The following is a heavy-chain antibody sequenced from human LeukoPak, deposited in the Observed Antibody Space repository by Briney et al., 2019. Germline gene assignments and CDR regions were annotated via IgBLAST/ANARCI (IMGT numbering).Heavy chain of an antibody. D-gene: IGHD6-13*01. CDR3: ATDLSSSWYPFDY. CDR1: GGTFSSYA. J-gene: IGHJ4*02. Sequence: ASVKVSCKASGGTFSSYAISWVRQAPGQGLEWMGGFDPEDGETIYAQKFQGRVTTTEDTSTDTAYMELSSLRSEDTAVYYCATDLSSSWYPFDYWGQGTLVTVSS. V-gene: IGHV1-24*01. CDR2: FDPEDGET.